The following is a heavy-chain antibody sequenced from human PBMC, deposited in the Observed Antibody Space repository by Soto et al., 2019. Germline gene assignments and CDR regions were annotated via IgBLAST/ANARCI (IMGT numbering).Heavy chain of an antibody. D-gene: IGHD2-15*01. CDR1: GGSIISGY. Sequence: SETLSLTCTVSGGSIISGYWSWIRQPPGKGLEWIGYISYSGNTNYNPSLKSRVTMSVDTPKNQFSLRLSPVTTADTAVYYCAGLRGYAGSPIDYWGQGTLVTVSS. J-gene: IGHJ4*02. CDR3: AGLRGYAGSPIDY. V-gene: IGHV4-59*01. CDR2: ISYSGNT.